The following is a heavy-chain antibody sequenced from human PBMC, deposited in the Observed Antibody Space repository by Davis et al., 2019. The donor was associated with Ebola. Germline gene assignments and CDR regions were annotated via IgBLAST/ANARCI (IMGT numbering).Heavy chain of an antibody. J-gene: IGHJ6*02. Sequence: PGGSLRLSCAASGFTFSSYSMNWVRQAPGKGLEWVSAISGSGGSTYYADSVKGRFTISRDNSKNTLYLQMNSLRAEDTAVYYCARSYVDIVATKLYYYYGMDVWGQGTTVTVSS. CDR2: ISGSGGST. V-gene: IGHV3-23*01. D-gene: IGHD5-12*01. CDR1: GFTFSSYS. CDR3: ARSYVDIVATKLYYYYGMDV.